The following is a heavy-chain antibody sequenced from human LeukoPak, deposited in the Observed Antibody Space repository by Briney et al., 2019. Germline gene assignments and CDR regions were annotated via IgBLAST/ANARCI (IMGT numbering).Heavy chain of an antibody. CDR3: AGTGSPFSWFDP. D-gene: IGHD6-13*01. CDR1: GGSIRSSYYY. CDR2: IYDSGST. J-gene: IGHJ5*02. V-gene: IGHV4-39*07. Sequence: PSETLSLTCTVSGGSIRSSYYYWGWIRQPPGKGLEWIGSIYDSGSTYYNPSLKSRVTISVDTSKNQFSLKLSSVTAADTAVYYCAGTGSPFSWFDPWGQGTLVTVSS.